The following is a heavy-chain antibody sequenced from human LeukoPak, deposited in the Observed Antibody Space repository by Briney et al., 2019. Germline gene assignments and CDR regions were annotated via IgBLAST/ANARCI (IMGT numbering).Heavy chain of an antibody. D-gene: IGHD3-22*01. CDR3: TPDSSGPFPHWFDP. Sequence: GESLRLSCAASGFTFSSYAVGWVRQAPGKGLEWVASISGSGDTTYYADSVKGRFTISRDNSKNTLYLQMRSRRAEDTAVYYCTPDSSGPFPHWFDPWGQGTLVTVSS. CDR2: ISGSGDTT. V-gene: IGHV3-23*01. J-gene: IGHJ5*02. CDR1: GFTFSSYA.